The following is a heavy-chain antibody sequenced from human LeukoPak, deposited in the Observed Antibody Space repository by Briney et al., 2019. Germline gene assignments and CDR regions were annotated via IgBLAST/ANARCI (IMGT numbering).Heavy chain of an antibody. CDR2: IKSETAGGTP. Sequence: NTGGSLRLSCAASGLTFSNAWMCWVRQAPGEGLEWVGRIKSETAGGTPDYAAPVKGRFTISKDDSNNTLYLQMNSLKTEDTAVYYCTTAPSGVDYWGQGTLVTVSS. V-gene: IGHV3-15*01. CDR1: GLTFSNAW. D-gene: IGHD3-10*01. J-gene: IGHJ4*02. CDR3: TTAPSGVDY.